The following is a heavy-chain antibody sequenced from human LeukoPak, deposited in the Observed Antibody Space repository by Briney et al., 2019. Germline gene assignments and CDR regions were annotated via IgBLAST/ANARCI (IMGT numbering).Heavy chain of an antibody. Sequence: GGSLRLSCAASGFTFSSYAMSRVRQAPGKGLEWVSAISGSGGSTYYADSVKGRFTISRDNSKNTLYLQMNSLRAEDTAVYYCAKTERRDYYDSSGETGYYFDYWGQGTLVTVSS. D-gene: IGHD3-22*01. CDR3: AKTERRDYYDSSGETGYYFDY. CDR1: GFTFSSYA. V-gene: IGHV3-23*01. CDR2: ISGSGGST. J-gene: IGHJ4*02.